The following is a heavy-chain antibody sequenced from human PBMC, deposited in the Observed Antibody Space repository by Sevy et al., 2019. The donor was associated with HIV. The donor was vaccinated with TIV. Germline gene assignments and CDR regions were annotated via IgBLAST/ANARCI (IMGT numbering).Heavy chain of an antibody. CDR3: ARDSSSTMYYDFGSGPPRFDH. CDR1: GYTFSSYG. D-gene: IGHD3-3*01. V-gene: IGHV1-18*01. CDR2: ISAYNGNI. J-gene: IGHJ4*02. Sequence: ASVKVSCKASGYTFSSYGIGWVRQAPGQGLEWVGWISAYNGNINYTQNFQGRVTMTTDTSTSTENMGLRGLRVDETAVYYCARDSSSTMYYDFGSGPPRFDHWGQGTLVTVSS.